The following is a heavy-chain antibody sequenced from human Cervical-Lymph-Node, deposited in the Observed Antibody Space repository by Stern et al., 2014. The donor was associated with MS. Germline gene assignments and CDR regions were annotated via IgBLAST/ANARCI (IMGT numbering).Heavy chain of an antibody. Sequence: QLVESGPGLVKPSETLSLTCSVSGGSISRSTYYWGWIRQPPGKGLEWIGSIYYSGTTYYNPSLKSRVTIDTSTNQFSLRLTSGTAADTAVYYCARHDGWLPHYWSQETLVTVSS. J-gene: IGHJ4*02. CDR1: GGSISRSTYY. D-gene: IGHD5-12*01. V-gene: IGHV4-39*01. CDR3: ARHDGWLPHY. CDR2: IYYSGTT.